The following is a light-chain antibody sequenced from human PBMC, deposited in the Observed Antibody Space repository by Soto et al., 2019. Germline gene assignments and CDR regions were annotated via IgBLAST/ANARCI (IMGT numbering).Light chain of an antibody. CDR1: SSDVGGYNY. CDR2: DVS. Sequence: QSALTQPPSASGSPGRSVTISCTGASSDVGGYNYVSWYQQHPGKAPKLMVYDVSKRASKSGNTASLTVSRLQSEDEADHFCQSYDSSLSAYYVFGSGTKLTVL. J-gene: IGLJ1*01. CDR3: QSYDSSLSAYYV. V-gene: IGLV2-8*01.